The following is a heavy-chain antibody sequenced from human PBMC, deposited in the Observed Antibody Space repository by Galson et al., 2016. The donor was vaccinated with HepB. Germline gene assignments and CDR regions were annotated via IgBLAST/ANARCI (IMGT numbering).Heavy chain of an antibody. V-gene: IGHV3-48*02. CDR3: ARDREEDWDSYGYYYIGDY. CDR1: GFSLSTYG. CDR2: ITSDSLTI. Sequence: SLRLSCAASGFSLSTYGMNWVRQAPGKGLEWLSYITSDSLTIYYADSVKGRFTISRDNAKNSLYLQMNSLTDEETAVYYCARDREEDWDSYGYYYIGDYWGQGTLVTVSS. D-gene: IGHD5-18*01. J-gene: IGHJ4*02.